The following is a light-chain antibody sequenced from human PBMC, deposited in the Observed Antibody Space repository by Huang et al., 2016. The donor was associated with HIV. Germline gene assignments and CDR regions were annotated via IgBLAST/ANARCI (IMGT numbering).Light chain of an antibody. CDR3: QQYYKTPLT. CDR1: QRVFSSSNKNNY. V-gene: IGKV4-1*01. CDR2: WTS. Sequence: DIVMTQSPDYLAVSLGERATITGKSSQRVFSSSNKNNYLAWYQQKQGQPPRLLIYWTSARASGVPDRFNGSGSGTEFTFTISNLQAEDLAVYYCQQYYKTPLTFGGGTKVEIK. J-gene: IGKJ4*01.